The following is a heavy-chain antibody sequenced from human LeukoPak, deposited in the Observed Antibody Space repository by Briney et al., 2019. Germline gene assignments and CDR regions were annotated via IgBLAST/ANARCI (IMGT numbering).Heavy chain of an antibody. CDR1: SGSVSNSHYY. J-gene: IGHJ4*02. V-gene: IGHV4-39*07. D-gene: IGHD3-9*01. CDR2: IFYSGNT. Sequence: PSETLSLTCTVSSGSVSNSHYYWAWVRQPPGKGLEWLGSIFYSGNTHSNPSLKSPVTISIDTSKNQFSLKVSSVTAADTAIYYCARDLSFDWFPYYFDYWGQGILVTVSS. CDR3: ARDLSFDWFPYYFDY.